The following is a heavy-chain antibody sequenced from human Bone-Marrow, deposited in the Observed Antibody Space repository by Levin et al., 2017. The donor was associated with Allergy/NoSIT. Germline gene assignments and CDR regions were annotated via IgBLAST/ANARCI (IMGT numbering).Heavy chain of an antibody. Sequence: GGSLRLSCAASGFSFSDYGLHWVRQAPGKGLEWVADISYDGTNKHYGDSVKGRFSISRDNSKNTQYLQMNSLRAEDTATYYCVRDGGGRRAYYCYGMDVWGQGTTVTVSS. J-gene: IGHJ6*02. CDR2: ISYDGTNK. D-gene: IGHD3-16*01. CDR3: VRDGGGRRAYYCYGMDV. CDR1: GFSFSDYG. V-gene: IGHV3-30*03.